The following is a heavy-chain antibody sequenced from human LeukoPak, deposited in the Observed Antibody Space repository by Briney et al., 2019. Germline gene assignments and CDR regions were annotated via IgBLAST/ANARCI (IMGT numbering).Heavy chain of an antibody. Sequence: SVKVSGKASGYTFTSYGISWVRQAPGQGLEWVGGIIPIFGTANYAQKFQGRVTITADKSTSTAYMELSSLRSEDTAVYYCALEGNWNYFDYWGQGTLVTVSS. V-gene: IGHV1-69*06. CDR3: ALEGNWNYFDY. CDR2: IIPIFGTA. J-gene: IGHJ4*02. D-gene: IGHD1-20*01. CDR1: GYTFTSYG.